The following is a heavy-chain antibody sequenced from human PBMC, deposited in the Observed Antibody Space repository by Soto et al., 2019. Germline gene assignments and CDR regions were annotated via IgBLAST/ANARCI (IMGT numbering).Heavy chain of an antibody. J-gene: IGHJ4*02. CDR2: IWYDGSNK. D-gene: IGHD6-19*01. CDR1: GFTFSSYG. Sequence: GGSLRLSCAASGFTFSSYGMHWVRQAPGKGLEWVAVIWYDGSNKYYADSVKGRFTISRDNSKNTLYLQMNSLRAEDTAVYYCARDWRGIAVAGNYFDYWGQGTLVTVSS. V-gene: IGHV3-33*01. CDR3: ARDWRGIAVAGNYFDY.